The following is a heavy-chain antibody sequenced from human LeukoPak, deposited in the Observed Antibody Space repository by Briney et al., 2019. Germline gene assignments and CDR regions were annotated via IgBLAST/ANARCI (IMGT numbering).Heavy chain of an antibody. CDR1: GYTFTSCG. Sequence: ASVKVSCKASGYTFTSCGISWVRQAPGLGLEWMGWISAYNGNTNYAQKLQGRVTMTTDTSTSTAYMELRSLRSDDTAVYYCARALAHYYGSGSYYYFDYWGQGTLVTVSS. CDR3: ARALAHYYGSGSYYYFDY. J-gene: IGHJ4*02. D-gene: IGHD3-10*01. V-gene: IGHV1-18*01. CDR2: ISAYNGNT.